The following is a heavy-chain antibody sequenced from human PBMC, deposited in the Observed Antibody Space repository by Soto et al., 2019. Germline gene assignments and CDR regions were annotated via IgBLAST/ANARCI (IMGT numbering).Heavy chain of an antibody. V-gene: IGHV3-23*01. CDR3: AKDRLAGNFDY. CDR1: GFTFNNYA. J-gene: IGHJ4*02. CDR2: ISATGGST. Sequence: GGSLRLSCAASGFTFNNYAMNWVRRAPGKGLKWVATISATGGSTYYADSVKGRFTISRDNSKNTLYLQMNGLRLEDTAVYYCAKDRLAGNFDYWGQGTQVTVSS.